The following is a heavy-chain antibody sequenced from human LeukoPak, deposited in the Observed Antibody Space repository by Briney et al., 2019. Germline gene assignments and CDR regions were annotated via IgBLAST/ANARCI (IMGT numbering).Heavy chain of an antibody. V-gene: IGHV1-2*02. CDR1: GYTFTNYG. CDR2: INPKSGGT. J-gene: IGHJ4*02. CDR3: ARSPHILTGEKFEY. D-gene: IGHD3-9*01. Sequence: GASVKVSCKASGYTFTNYGISWVRQAPGQGLEWMGWINPKSGGTNYAEKFQGRVTMTRDTSISTAYMEVIRLRSDDTAVYYCARSPHILTGEKFEYWGQGTRVTVSS.